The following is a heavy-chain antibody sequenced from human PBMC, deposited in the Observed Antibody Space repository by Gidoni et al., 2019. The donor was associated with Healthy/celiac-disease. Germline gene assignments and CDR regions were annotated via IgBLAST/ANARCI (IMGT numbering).Heavy chain of an antibody. Sequence: QLQLVQSGADVKKPGASVKVSCKASGYTVTSYDINWVRQATGQGVEWMGWMNPNSGNTGYAQKCQGRVTMTRNTSISTAYMELSRLRSEDTAVYYCARGWRNDVYFDYWGQGTLVTVSS. V-gene: IGHV1-8*01. J-gene: IGHJ4*02. CDR1: GYTVTSYD. D-gene: IGHD1-1*01. CDR3: ARGWRNDVYFDY. CDR2: MNPNSGNT.